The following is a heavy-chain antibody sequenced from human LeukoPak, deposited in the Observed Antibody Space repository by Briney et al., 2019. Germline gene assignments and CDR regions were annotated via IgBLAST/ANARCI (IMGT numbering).Heavy chain of an antibody. D-gene: IGHD2-21*01. Sequence: GGSLRLSCAASGFTFSSYAMSWVRQAPGKGLEWVSAISGSGGSTYYADSVKGRFTISRDNSKNTLYLQMNSLRAEDTAVYYCAKDTWQFAPDYYYYMDVWGKGTTVTVSS. CDR2: ISGSGGST. V-gene: IGHV3-23*01. CDR1: GFTFSSYA. J-gene: IGHJ6*03. CDR3: AKDTWQFAPDYYYYMDV.